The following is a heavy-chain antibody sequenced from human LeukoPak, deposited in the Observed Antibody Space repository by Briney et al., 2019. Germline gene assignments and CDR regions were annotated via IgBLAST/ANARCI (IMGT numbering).Heavy chain of an antibody. D-gene: IGHD5-18*01. CDR3: ARDGYSFGHDFYY. V-gene: IGHV3-74*01. Sequence: GGSLRLSCAASGFTFSSYWMHWVRHTPGKGLVWVSRIKGDGRSTSYADSVKGRFTISRDNAKNTLYLQMNSLGAEDTAVYYCARDGYSFGHDFYYWGQGTLVTVSS. CDR2: IKGDGRST. J-gene: IGHJ4*02. CDR1: GFTFSSYW.